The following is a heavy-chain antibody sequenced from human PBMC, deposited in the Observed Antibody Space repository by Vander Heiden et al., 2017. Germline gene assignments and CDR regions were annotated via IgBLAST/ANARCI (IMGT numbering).Heavy chain of an antibody. CDR3: AKDRKLKNWYFDL. V-gene: IGHV3-30*18. J-gene: IGHJ2*01. CDR1: GCPFSSYG. Sequence: QVQLVESGGGVVRPGRSLRLSCAASGCPFSSYGMHWVRQAPGKGLEWVAVISYDGSNKYYADSVKGRFTISRDNSKNTLYLQMNSLRAEDTAVYYCAKDRKLKNWYFDLWGRGTLVTVSS. CDR2: ISYDGSNK. D-gene: IGHD1-1*01.